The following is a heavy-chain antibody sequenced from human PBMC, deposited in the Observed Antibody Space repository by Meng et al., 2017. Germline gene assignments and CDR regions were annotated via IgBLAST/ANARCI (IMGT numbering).Heavy chain of an antibody. J-gene: IGHJ4*02. CDR3: ARGLNDYVWGSYRHFDY. Sequence: QGQLVQSGAEVKKPGASVKVSCKASGYTFTSYDINWVRQATGQGLEWMGWMNPNSGNTGYAQKFQGRVTMTRNTSISTAYMELSSLRSEDTAVYYCARGLNDYVWGSYRHFDYWGQGTLVTVSS. V-gene: IGHV1-8*01. D-gene: IGHD3-16*02. CDR2: MNPNSGNT. CDR1: GYTFTSYD.